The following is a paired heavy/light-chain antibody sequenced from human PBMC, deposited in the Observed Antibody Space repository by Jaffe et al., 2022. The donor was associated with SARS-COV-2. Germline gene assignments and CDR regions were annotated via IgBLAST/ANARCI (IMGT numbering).Heavy chain of an antibody. D-gene: IGHD5-12*01. V-gene: IGHV3-72*01. CDR1: GSIFSDQY. J-gene: IGHJ3*02. CDR3: TRGYSGVSVYAFDI. Sequence: EVQLVESGGGLVQPGGSLRLSCAAYGSIFSDQYMDWVRQAPGKGLEWVGRIGNRANSDTTEYAASVKGRFTISRDESKKSLFLHMSNLRTEDTALYYCTRGYSGVSVYAFDIWGQGTMVTVSS. CDR2: IGNRANSDTT.
Light chain of an antibody. CDR1: QSVNNNY. Sequence: EIVLTQSPGTLSLSPGERATLSCRASQSVNNNYLAWYHQKPGQAPRLLIYGASHRAAGVADRFSGSGSGTDFTLTISRLEPEDFAVYYCQQYSSSPRTFGQGSKVEI. J-gene: IGKJ1*01. CDR2: GAS. CDR3: QQYSSSPRT. V-gene: IGKV3-20*01.